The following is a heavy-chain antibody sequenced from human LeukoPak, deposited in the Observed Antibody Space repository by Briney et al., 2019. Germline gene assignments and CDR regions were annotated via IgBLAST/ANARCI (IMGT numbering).Heavy chain of an antibody. Sequence: ASVKVSCKASGYTFTSYGISWVRQAPGQGLEWMGWISAYNGNTNYAQKLQGRVTMTTDTSTSTAYMELRSLRSEDTAVYYCARDPLPTEYSSSWPFQNWFDPWGQGTLVTVSS. V-gene: IGHV1-18*01. J-gene: IGHJ5*02. CDR2: ISAYNGNT. CDR1: GYTFTSYG. CDR3: ARDPLPTEYSSSWPFQNWFDP. D-gene: IGHD6-13*01.